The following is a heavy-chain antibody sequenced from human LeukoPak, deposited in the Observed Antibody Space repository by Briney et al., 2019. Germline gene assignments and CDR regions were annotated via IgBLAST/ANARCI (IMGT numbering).Heavy chain of an antibody. CDR1: GFTFSSYA. CDR3: AKATPQYYYDSSGYDFDY. D-gene: IGHD3-22*01. V-gene: IGHV3-23*01. J-gene: IGHJ4*02. CDR2: IGGTGDST. Sequence: GGSLRLSCAASGFTFSSYAMSWVRQPPGKGLEWISGIGGTGDSTYYADSVKGRFTISRDNSRNTLYLQMNSLRAEDTAVYYCAKATPQYYYDSSGYDFDYWGQGTLVTVSS.